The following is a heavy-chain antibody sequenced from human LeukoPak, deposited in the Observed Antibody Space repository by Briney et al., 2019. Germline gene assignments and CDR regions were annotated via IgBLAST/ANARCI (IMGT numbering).Heavy chain of an antibody. CDR2: ISNSGDST. V-gene: IGHV3-23*01. D-gene: IGHD1-14*01. CDR3: VKDRCDRATCPEV. CDR1: GFTFSTYA. Sequence: GGSLRLSCAASGFTFSTYAMSWVRQAPGEGRQWVSGISNSGDSTYYLDSVKGRFTISRDNSKNTLHLQMSSLRAEDTALYYCVKDRCDRATCPEVWGQGTLVTVSS. J-gene: IGHJ4*02.